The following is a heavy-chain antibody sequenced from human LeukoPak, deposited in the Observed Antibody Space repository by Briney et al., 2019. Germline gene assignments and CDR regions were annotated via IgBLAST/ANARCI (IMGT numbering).Heavy chain of an antibody. J-gene: IGHJ5*02. D-gene: IGHD2-21*01. CDR2: IYHRGST. CDR1: GYSISSGYY. Sequence: SETLSLTCAVSGYSISSGYYWGWIRQPPGKGLEWIGSIYHRGSTYYNPSLKSRVTISVDTSKNQFSLKLSSVTAADTAVYYCARHVFRNWFDPWGQGTLVTVSS. V-gene: IGHV4-38-2*01. CDR3: ARHVFRNWFDP.